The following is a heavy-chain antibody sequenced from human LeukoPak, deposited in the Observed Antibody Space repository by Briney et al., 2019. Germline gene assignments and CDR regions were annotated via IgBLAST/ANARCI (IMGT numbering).Heavy chain of an antibody. Sequence: SETLSLTCTVSGASISSYYWSWIRQPPGKGLEWIGYVYSSGRTKYNPSLNGRVFISVDTSKNQFSLKLTSVTAADTAVYYCARPLVVGVGAFEIWGQGTTVTVSS. CDR2: VYSSGRT. CDR1: GASISSYY. D-gene: IGHD2-15*01. J-gene: IGHJ3*02. V-gene: IGHV4-59*01. CDR3: ARPLVVGVGAFEI.